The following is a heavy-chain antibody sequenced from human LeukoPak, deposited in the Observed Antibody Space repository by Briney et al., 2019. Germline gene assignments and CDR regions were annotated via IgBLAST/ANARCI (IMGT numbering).Heavy chain of an antibody. CDR3: ARATWDSSGYYYDY. D-gene: IGHD3-22*01. J-gene: IGHJ4*02. CDR1: GFTFSSYS. V-gene: IGHV3-21*01. CDR2: ISSSGSHI. Sequence: GGSLRLSCAASGFTFSSYSMNWVRQAPGKGLEWVSSISSSGSHIYYADSVKGRITISRDNAKNSVYLQMNSLRAEDTAVYYCARATWDSSGYYYDYWGQGTLVTVSS.